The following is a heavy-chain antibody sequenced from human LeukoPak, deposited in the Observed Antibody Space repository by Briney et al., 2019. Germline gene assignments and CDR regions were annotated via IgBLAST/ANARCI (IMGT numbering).Heavy chain of an antibody. J-gene: IGHJ6*03. CDR1: GGSISSYY. CDR2: IYYSGST. V-gene: IGHV4-39*07. Sequence: SETLSLTCTVSGGSISSYYWGWIRQPPGKGLEWIGSIYYSGSTYYNPSLKSRVTISVDTSKNQFSLKLSSVTAADTAVYYCARDLGYSYGLYYYYYYYMDVWGKGTTVTVSS. CDR3: ARDLGYSYGLYYYYYYYMDV. D-gene: IGHD5-18*01.